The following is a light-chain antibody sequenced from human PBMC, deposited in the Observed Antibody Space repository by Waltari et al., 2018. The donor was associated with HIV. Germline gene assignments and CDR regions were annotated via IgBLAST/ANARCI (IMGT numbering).Light chain of an antibody. CDR3: NSRDNSSKHYV. V-gene: IGLV3-19*01. CDR1: SVRSYY. CDR2: GKN. J-gene: IGLJ1*01. Sequence: STELTQDPAVSVVLGQTVRITCQGDSVRSYYASWYQQKPGHAPALVIYGKNNRPSGIPDRFSGSTSGNTASLTITGAQAEDEADYYCNSRDNSSKHYVFGSGTKVTVL.